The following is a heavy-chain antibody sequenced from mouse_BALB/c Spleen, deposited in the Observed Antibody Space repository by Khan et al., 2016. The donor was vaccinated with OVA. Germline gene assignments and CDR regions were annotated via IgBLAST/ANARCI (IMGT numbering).Heavy chain of an antibody. Sequence: VELVESGAELARPGASVKMSCKASGYTFTSYTIHWIKMRPGQGLEWIGYINPSNGYTNYNQKFKDKATLTADKSSTTAYMQLSSLTSDDSAVYNCVRDGACYRDDCWFAYWGLGTLVTVSA. V-gene: IGHV1-4*01. CDR1: GYTFTSYT. CDR3: VRDGACYRDDCWFAY. J-gene: IGHJ3*01. D-gene: IGHD2-14*01. CDR2: INPSNGYT.